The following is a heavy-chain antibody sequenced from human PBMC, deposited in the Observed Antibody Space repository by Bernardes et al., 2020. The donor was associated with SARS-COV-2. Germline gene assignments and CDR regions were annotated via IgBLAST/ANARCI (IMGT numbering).Heavy chain of an antibody. Sequence: GWSLRLSCAASGFTVSSNYLTWVRQAPGKGLEWVSTLYSGGSTYYADSVKGRFTISRHNSKHTLYLQMNILRLEDTAVYYCASHGGDSYYYGMDVWGQGTTVTVSS. D-gene: IGHD2-21*01. CDR3: ASHGGDSYYYGMDV. J-gene: IGHJ6*02. V-gene: IGHV3-53*04. CDR1: GFTVSSNY. CDR2: LYSGGST.